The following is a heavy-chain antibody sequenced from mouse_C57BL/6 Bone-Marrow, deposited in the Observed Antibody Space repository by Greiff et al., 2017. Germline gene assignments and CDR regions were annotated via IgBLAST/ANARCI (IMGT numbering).Heavy chain of an antibody. Sequence: QVQLQQPGAELVKPGASVKVSCKASGYTFTSYWMHWVKQRPGQGLEWIGRIHPSDSDTNYNQKFKGKATLTVDKSSSTAYMQLSRLTSEDSAVYCWAILGYGNPYYAMDYWGQGTSVTVSS. D-gene: IGHD2-1*01. J-gene: IGHJ4*01. CDR3: AILGYGNPYYAMDY. V-gene: IGHV1-74*01. CDR2: IHPSDSDT. CDR1: GYTFTSYW.